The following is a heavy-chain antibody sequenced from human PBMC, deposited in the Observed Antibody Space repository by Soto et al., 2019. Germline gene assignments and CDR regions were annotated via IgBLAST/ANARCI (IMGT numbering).Heavy chain of an antibody. D-gene: IGHD3-16*01. CDR3: ASLATAQGEAAYYYYYMDV. Sequence: QVRLVQAGAEVKKPGASVKVSCKVSGYTLTELSMHWVRQAAGKGLEWMGGFSPEDGVTIYAQKFQGRVTMTGDTSTDTAYMELSSLSSDDTAVYYCASLATAQGEAAYYYYYMDVWGKGATVTVSS. V-gene: IGHV1-24*01. CDR1: GYTLTELS. CDR2: FSPEDGVT. J-gene: IGHJ6*03.